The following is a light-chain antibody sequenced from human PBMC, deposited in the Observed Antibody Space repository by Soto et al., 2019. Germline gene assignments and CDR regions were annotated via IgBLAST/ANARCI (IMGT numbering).Light chain of an antibody. J-gene: IGKJ5*01. CDR1: QAIGTY. Sequence: IQMTQSPSSLSASLGDRVTITCRASQAIGTYVAWYQQRPGMAPKLLIYSASTLHSGVPSRFSDSASGTDFTLTISSLQPEDVAVYYCQQYVSSPPTFGQGTRLAIK. CDR2: SAS. V-gene: IGKV1-27*01. CDR3: QQYVSSPPT.